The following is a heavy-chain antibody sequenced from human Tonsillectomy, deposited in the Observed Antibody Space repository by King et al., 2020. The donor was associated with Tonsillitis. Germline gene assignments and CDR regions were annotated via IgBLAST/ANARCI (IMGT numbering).Heavy chain of an antibody. V-gene: IGHV3-43*02. D-gene: IGHD4-23*01. CDR2: ISGDGGST. CDR3: AKTFGVDYGGNPWWYFDL. CDR1: GFTFDDYA. Sequence: VQLVESGGGVVQPGGSLRLSCAASGFTFDDYAMHWVRQAPGKGLEWVSLISGDGGSTYYADPVKGRFTLSRENSKNSLYLQMNSLRTEDTALYYCAKTFGVDYGGNPWWYFDLWGRGTLVTVSS. J-gene: IGHJ2*01.